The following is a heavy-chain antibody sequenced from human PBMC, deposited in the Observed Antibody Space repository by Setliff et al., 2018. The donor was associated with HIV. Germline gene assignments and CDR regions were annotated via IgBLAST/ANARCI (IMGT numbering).Heavy chain of an antibody. D-gene: IGHD5-18*01. CDR1: GNTFNIYA. Sequence: ASVKVSCKASGNTFNIYAISWVRQAPGHGPEWVGGLSPIRSIANYAQKFQGRVTITADKSRSTAYMELSSLTSEDTAVYYCARDPSGHSYGYYFDPWGQGTLVTVSS. J-gene: IGHJ4*02. V-gene: IGHV1-69*10. CDR2: LSPIRSIA. CDR3: ARDPSGHSYGYYFDP.